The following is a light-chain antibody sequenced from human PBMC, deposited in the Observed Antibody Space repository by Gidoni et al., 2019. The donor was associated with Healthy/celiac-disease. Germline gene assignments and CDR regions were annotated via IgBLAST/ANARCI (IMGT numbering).Light chain of an antibody. CDR1: QSISSW. J-gene: IGKJ4*01. CDR3: QQYNSYPST. CDR2: KAS. V-gene: IGKV1-5*03. Sequence: DIQMTQSPSTLSASVGDRVTITCRASQSISSWLAWYQQKPGKAPKLLIYKASSLESGVPSRISGSGSGTEFTLTISSLQPDDFATYYCQQYNSYPSTFGGGTKVEIK.